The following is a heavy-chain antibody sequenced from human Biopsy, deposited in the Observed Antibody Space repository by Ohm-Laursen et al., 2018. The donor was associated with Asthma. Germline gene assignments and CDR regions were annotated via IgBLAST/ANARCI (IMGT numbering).Heavy chain of an antibody. Sequence: SLRFSCAASGFTFSDYGLHWVRQAPGKGLEWVANIKHDGTEKNHVDSLKGRFTISRDNAKNSLYLQMNSLRAEDTAVYYCARISGHRGYWGQGTLVTVSS. CDR3: ARISGHRGY. D-gene: IGHD5-12*01. J-gene: IGHJ4*02. CDR2: IKHDGTEK. CDR1: GFTFSDYG. V-gene: IGHV3-7*01.